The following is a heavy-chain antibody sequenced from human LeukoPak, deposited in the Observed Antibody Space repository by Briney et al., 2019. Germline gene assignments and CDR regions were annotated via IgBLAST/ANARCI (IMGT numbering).Heavy chain of an antibody. V-gene: IGHV1-69*13. D-gene: IGHD3-3*01. CDR1: VGTFSSYA. J-gene: IGHJ4*02. CDR3: ARGTRDRSWEYYDFWSGYLRFDY. Sequence: SVKVSCKASVGTFSSYAISWVRQAPGQGLEWMGGIIPIFGTANYAQKFQGRVTITADESTSTAYMELSSLRSEDTAVYYCARGTRDRSWEYYDFWSGYLRFDYWGQGTLVTVSS. CDR2: IIPIFGTA.